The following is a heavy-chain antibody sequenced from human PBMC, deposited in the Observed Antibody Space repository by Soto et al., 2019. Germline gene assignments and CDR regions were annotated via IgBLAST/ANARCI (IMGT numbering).Heavy chain of an antibody. J-gene: IGHJ4*02. Sequence: SETLSLTCTVSGGSVSSGSYYWSWIRQPPGKGLEWIGYIYYSGSTTYNPSLMSRVTISADTSKNQFSLRLSSVTAADTAVYYCARFPYSSGYYFFDYWGQGTLVTV. CDR3: ARFPYSSGYYFFDY. D-gene: IGHD6-19*01. CDR2: IYYSGST. CDR1: GGSVSSGSYY. V-gene: IGHV4-61*01.